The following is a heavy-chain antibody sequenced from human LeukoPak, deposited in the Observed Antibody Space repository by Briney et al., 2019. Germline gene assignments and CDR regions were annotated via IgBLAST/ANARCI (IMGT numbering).Heavy chain of an antibody. CDR3: ARASRPSNSWFDP. V-gene: IGHV4-38-2*01. J-gene: IGHJ5*02. D-gene: IGHD6-6*01. Sequence: PSETLSLTCGVSGHSFSSDCFWGWIRRPPGQGLEWIGSIHERGSTFRNPSLKSRVTISIDTSKNQFSLNVNSVTAADTAVYYCARASRPSNSWFDPWGQGTVVTVSS. CDR2: IHERGST. CDR1: GHSFSSDCF.